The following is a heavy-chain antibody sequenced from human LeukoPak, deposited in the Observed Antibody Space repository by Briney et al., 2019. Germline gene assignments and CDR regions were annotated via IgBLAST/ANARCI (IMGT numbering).Heavy chain of an antibody. V-gene: IGHV3-23*01. Sequence: GGSLRLSCAASGFTFSTYAMNWLRQAPGKGLEWVSSLTGSGGSTVYAGSVKGRFTISRDNSKNTLYLQMNSLRVEDTAVYFCAKGGGMAATWDAIDMWGQGTTVTVSS. J-gene: IGHJ3*02. CDR3: AKGGGMAATWDAIDM. CDR2: LTGSGGST. D-gene: IGHD3-16*01. CDR1: GFTFSTYA.